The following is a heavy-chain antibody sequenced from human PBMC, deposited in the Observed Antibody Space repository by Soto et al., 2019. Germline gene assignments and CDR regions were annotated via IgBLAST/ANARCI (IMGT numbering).Heavy chain of an antibody. J-gene: IGHJ4*02. V-gene: IGHV1-69*13. CDR2: IIPIFGTS. CDR1: GGPFSSYA. Sequence: SVKVYFKASGGPFSSYAISLVRQAPGQGLEWMGGIIPIFGTSNYAQKFQGRVTITADESTSTAYMELSSLRSEDTAVYYCAREWEIRYFDYWGQGTMVTVSS. D-gene: IGHD1-26*01. CDR3: AREWEIRYFDY.